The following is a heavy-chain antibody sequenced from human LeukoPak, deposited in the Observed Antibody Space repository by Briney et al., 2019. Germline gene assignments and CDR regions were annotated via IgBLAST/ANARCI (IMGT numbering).Heavy chain of an antibody. V-gene: IGHV3-48*04. J-gene: IGHJ4*02. Sequence: PGGSLRLSCAASGFTFSNYNMNWVRQAPGKGLEWVSSISSGGSTIYYADSVKGRFTISRDNAKNSLYLQMNSLRAEDTAVYYCARDAVTLSYFDYWGQGTLVTVSS. CDR1: GFTFSNYN. D-gene: IGHD2-15*01. CDR3: ARDAVTLSYFDY. CDR2: ISSGGSTI.